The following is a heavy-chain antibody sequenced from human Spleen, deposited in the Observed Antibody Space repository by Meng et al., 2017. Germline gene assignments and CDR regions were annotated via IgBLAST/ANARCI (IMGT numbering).Heavy chain of an antibody. J-gene: IGHJ4*02. CDR1: GGSFSRYS. Sequence: VKLRQWGAGLFKPSDPLSLSCAVYGGSFSRYSLRWIRQTPGKGLEWLWEINHRGSTNDTPSLRTRVTITVDTSKNPFSLKLRSVTAADSDAYDCARDPTQMAHDFDYWGQGTLVTVSS. CDR2: INHRGST. V-gene: IGHV4-34*01. D-gene: IGHD5-24*01. CDR3: ARDPTQMAHDFDY.